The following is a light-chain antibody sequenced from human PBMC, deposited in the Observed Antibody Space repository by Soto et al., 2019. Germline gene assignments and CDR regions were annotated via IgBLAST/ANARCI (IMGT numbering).Light chain of an antibody. V-gene: IGKV1-33*01. CDR1: QDISNY. Sequence: DIQMTQSPSSLSASVGDRVTITCQASQDISNYLNWYQQKPGKAAKLLIYDASNLETGVPSRLSGSGSGTDFTLTISRMEPEDFAVYYCQQYGNSLTFGGGTKVDIK. CDR3: QQYGNSLT. CDR2: DAS. J-gene: IGKJ4*01.